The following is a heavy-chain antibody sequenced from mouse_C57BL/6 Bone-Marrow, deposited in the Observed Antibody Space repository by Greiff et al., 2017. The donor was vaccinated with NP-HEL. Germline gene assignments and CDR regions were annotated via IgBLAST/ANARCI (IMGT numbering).Heavy chain of an antibody. D-gene: IGHD2-2*01. Sequence: QVQLQQSGAELARPGASVKMSCKASGYTFTSYTMHWVKQRPGQGLEWIGYINPSSGYTKYNQKFKDKATLTADKSSSTAYMQLSSLTSEDSAVYDCARYPRGYYWYFDVWGTGTTVTVSS. CDR3: ARYPRGYYWYFDV. V-gene: IGHV1-4*01. CDR2: INPSSGYT. CDR1: GYTFTSYT. J-gene: IGHJ1*03.